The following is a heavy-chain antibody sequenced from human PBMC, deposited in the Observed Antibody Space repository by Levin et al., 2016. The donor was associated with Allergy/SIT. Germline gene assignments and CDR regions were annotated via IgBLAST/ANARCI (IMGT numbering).Heavy chain of an antibody. Sequence: SETLSLTCTVSGGSISNYFWTWIRQPAGKGLEWIGRIFTSGSTSYNPALKSRVTMSLDTSKNQFSLKLRSVTAADTAVYYCASPDDYGPWGQGTLVTVSS. V-gene: IGHV4-4*07. CDR2: IFTSGST. J-gene: IGHJ5*02. CDR3: ASPDDYGP. D-gene: IGHD4-17*01. CDR1: GGSISNYF.